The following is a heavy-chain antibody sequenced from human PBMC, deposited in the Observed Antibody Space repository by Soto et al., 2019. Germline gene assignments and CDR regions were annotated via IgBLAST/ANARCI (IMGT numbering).Heavy chain of an antibody. V-gene: IGHV4-39*07. Sequence: SETLSLTCTVSGGSISSSSYYWGWIRQSPGKGLEWIGSIYYSGSTYYNPSLKSRVTISVDTSKNQFSLKLSSVTAADTAVYYCASSDRWGYAFDIWGQGTMVTVSS. J-gene: IGHJ3*02. CDR1: GGSISSSSYY. CDR2: IYYSGST. D-gene: IGHD3-16*01. CDR3: ASSDRWGYAFDI.